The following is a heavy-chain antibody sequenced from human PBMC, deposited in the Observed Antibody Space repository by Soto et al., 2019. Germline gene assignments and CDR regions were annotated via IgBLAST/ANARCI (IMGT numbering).Heavy chain of an antibody. V-gene: IGHV4-4*02. J-gene: IGHJ4*02. D-gene: IGHD3-22*01. CDR2: IYHSGST. CDR3: ARLTFRYYDSSGSAYYFDY. Sequence: SETLSLTCAVSGGSISSSNWWSWVRQPPGKGLEWIGEIYHSGSTNYNPSLKSRVTISVDKSKNQFSLKLRSEDTAVYYCARLTFRYYDSSGSAYYFDYWGQGTLVTVSS. CDR1: GGSISSSNW.